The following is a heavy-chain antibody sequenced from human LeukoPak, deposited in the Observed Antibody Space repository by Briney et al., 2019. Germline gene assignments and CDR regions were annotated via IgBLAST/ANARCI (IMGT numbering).Heavy chain of an antibody. D-gene: IGHD2-2*02. CDR3: ARGFGVPAAILRWFDP. V-gene: IGHV4-34*01. CDR2: INHSGST. J-gene: IGHJ5*02. CDR1: GFTFSNYA. Sequence: TGGSLRLSCAASGFTFSNYAMSWVRQPPGKGLEWIGEINHSGSTNYNPSLKSRVTISVDTSKNQFSLKLSSVTAADTAVYYCARGFGVPAAILRWFDPWGQGTLVTVSS.